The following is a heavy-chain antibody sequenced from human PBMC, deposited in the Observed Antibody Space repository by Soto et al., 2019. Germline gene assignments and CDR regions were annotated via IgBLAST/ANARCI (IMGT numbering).Heavy chain of an antibody. V-gene: IGHV3-30-3*01. Sequence: QVQLVESGGGVVQPGRSLRLSCAASGFTFSSYAMHWVRQAPGKGLEWVAVISYDGSNKYYADSVKGRFTISRDNSKNTLYLQMNSLRAEDTAVYYCAVRAVAGANDYWGQGTLVTVSS. CDR1: GFTFSSYA. CDR3: AVRAVAGANDY. J-gene: IGHJ4*02. D-gene: IGHD6-19*01. CDR2: ISYDGSNK.